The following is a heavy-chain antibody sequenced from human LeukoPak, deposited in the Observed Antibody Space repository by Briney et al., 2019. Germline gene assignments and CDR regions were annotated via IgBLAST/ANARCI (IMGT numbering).Heavy chain of an antibody. V-gene: IGHV3-30*03. Sequence: GGSLRLSCAASGFTFSSYGMHWVRQAPGKGLEWVAVISYDGSNKYYADSVKGRFTISRDNSKNTLYLQMNSLRAEDTAVYYCARGGSSGYPEAFDIWGQGTMVTVSS. J-gene: IGHJ3*02. CDR3: ARGGSSGYPEAFDI. D-gene: IGHD3-22*01. CDR1: GFTFSSYG. CDR2: ISYDGSNK.